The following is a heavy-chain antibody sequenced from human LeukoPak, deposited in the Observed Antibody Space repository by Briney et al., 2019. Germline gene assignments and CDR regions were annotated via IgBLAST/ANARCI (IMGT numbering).Heavy chain of an antibody. CDR3: AKDESGSYWVGAFDI. CDR2: ISGSGGST. J-gene: IGHJ3*02. CDR1: GFTFSSYA. D-gene: IGHD1-26*01. V-gene: IGHV3-23*01. Sequence: GGSLRLSCAASGFTFSSYAMSWVRQAPGKGLGWVSAISGSGGSTYYADSVKGRFSNSSDNSKNTLYLQMNSLRDEDTAVYYCAKDESGSYWVGAFDIWGQGTMVTVSS.